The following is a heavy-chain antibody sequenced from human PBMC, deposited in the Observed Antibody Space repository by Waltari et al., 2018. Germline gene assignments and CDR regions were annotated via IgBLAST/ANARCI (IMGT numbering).Heavy chain of an antibody. D-gene: IGHD3-10*01. CDR2: ISGSGGST. CDR3: AKDTLWFGELVAAGNFDY. Sequence: EVQLVESGGGLVQPGGSLRLSCAASGFTFSSYAMSWVRQAPGKGLEWVSAISGSGGSTYYADSVKGLFTISIDNSKNTLYLQMNSLRAEDTAVYYCAKDTLWFGELVAAGNFDYWGQGTLVTVSS. J-gene: IGHJ4*02. V-gene: IGHV3-23*04. CDR1: GFTFSSYA.